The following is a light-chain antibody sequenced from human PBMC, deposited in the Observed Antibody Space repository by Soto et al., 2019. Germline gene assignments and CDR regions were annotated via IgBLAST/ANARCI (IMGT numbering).Light chain of an antibody. Sequence: DIQMTQSPSSLSASLLDRVTITCQASQNINNYLNWYQQKPGKAPKLLIYDASNLETGVPSRFSGSGSGTDFTFTISSLQPEDIATYYCQQYDNLPRPFGQGTKVDIK. CDR3: QQYDNLPRP. J-gene: IGKJ1*01. V-gene: IGKV1-33*01. CDR1: QNINNY. CDR2: DAS.